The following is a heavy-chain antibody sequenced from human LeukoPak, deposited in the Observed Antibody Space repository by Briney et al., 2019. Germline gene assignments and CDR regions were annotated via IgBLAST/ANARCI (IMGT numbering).Heavy chain of an antibody. CDR1: GFTFSSYW. J-gene: IGHJ4*02. CDR2: IKQDGSEK. Sequence: GGSLRLSCAASGFTFSSYWMSWVRQAPGKGLEWVANIKQDGSEKYYVDSVKGRFTISRDNAKNSLYLQMNSLRAEDTAVYYCARTGSGSYSGFWERHDLDYWGQGTLVTVSS. CDR3: ARTGSGSYSGFWERHDLDY. V-gene: IGHV3-7*03. D-gene: IGHD3-10*01.